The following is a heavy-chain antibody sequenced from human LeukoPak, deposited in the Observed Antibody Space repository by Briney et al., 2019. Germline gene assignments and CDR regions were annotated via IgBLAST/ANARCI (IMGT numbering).Heavy chain of an antibody. J-gene: IGHJ4*02. V-gene: IGHV4-39*01. Sequence: SETLSLTCTVSGDSIRSHYWAWIRQPPGKGLEWIGSIYHGGNTFYNSSLRGRVTIYVDTSKNQFSLNLSSVTAADTAVYYCARQLATRGEWAFDNWGQGTLVTVSS. CDR2: IYHGGNT. CDR3: ARQLATRGEWAFDN. D-gene: IGHD3-3*02. CDR1: GDSIRSHY.